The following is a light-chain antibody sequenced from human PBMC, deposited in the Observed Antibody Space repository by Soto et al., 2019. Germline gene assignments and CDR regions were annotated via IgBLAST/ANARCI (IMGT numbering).Light chain of an antibody. J-gene: IGKJ4*01. V-gene: IGKV3-15*01. CDR1: QTVTSN. Sequence: EIVMTQSPATLSVSPGERATLSCRANQTVTSNIAWYQHKPGQAPRLLIYDASTRATGIPARFSGSGSGTEFTLTISGLQSDDFAIYYCQQYKNWLALTFGGGTQVEVK. CDR3: QQYKNWLALT. CDR2: DAS.